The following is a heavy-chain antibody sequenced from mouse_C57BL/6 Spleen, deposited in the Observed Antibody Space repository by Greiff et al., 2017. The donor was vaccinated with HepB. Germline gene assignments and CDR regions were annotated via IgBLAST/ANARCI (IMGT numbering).Heavy chain of an antibody. V-gene: IGHV1-82*01. D-gene: IGHD2-4*01. CDR3: ARSGDDDDWFAY. CDR2: IYPGDGDT. J-gene: IGHJ3*01. CDR1: GYAFSNSW. Sequence: QVHVMQSGPGLVQPGASVKLSCNASGYAFSNSWMNWVQQMPGKGLEWIGRIYPGDGDTNYHGKFKGKATLTADKSNSTAYMQLSSLTSEDSAVYCGARSGDDDDWFAYWGQGTLVTVSA.